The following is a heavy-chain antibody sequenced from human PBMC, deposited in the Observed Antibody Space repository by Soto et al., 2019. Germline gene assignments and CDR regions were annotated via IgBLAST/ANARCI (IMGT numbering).Heavy chain of an antibody. CDR3: ARERGEGVDFWSGYHTYYFDY. CDR1: GYTFTSYG. Sequence: ASVKVSCKASGYTFTSYGISWVRQAPGQGLEWMGWISAYNGNTNYAQKLQGRVTMTTDTSTSTAYMELRSLRPDDTAVYYCARERGEGVDFWSGYHTYYFDYWGQGTLVTVSS. CDR2: ISAYNGNT. D-gene: IGHD3-3*01. J-gene: IGHJ4*02. V-gene: IGHV1-18*01.